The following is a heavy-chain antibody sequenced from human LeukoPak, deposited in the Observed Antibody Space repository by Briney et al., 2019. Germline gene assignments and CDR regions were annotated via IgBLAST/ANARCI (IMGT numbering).Heavy chain of an antibody. CDR3: ARGNDPDY. Sequence: ASVKVSRKASGYSFTRYAMQWVRQAPGQRLEWVGWINAGNGSPTYSQTIQGRVSITRDTSASVVYMELSSLTSEDTAIYYCARGNDPDYWGQGTLVTVSS. CDR2: INAGNGSP. D-gene: IGHD3-10*01. V-gene: IGHV1-3*01. CDR1: GYSFTRYA. J-gene: IGHJ4*02.